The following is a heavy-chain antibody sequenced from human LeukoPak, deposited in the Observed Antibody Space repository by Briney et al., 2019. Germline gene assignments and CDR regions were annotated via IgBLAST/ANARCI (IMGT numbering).Heavy chain of an antibody. D-gene: IGHD3-22*01. J-gene: IGHJ4*02. CDR2: IYYSGST. CDR3: ARGPPTYYYDSSGYYHPTFFDY. V-gene: IGHV4-59*08. CDR1: GGSISSYY. Sequence: SETLSLTCTVSGGSISSYYCSWIRQPPGKGLEWIGYIYYSGSTNYNPSLKSRVTISVDTSKNQFSLKLSSVTAADTAVYYGARGPPTYYYDSSGYYHPTFFDYWGQGTLVTVSS.